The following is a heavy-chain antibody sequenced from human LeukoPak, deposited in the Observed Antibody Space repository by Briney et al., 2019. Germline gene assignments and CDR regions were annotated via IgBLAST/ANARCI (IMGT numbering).Heavy chain of an antibody. CDR3: ARGQVPAARGYNWFDP. Sequence: SETLSLTCAVYGWSFNDYYWNWLRQPPGKGLEWIGEINARGDTNYNPSLKSRVTISVDTSKKQFSLRLTSMIAADTAPYYCARGQVPAARGYNWFDPWGQGTLVTVSS. V-gene: IGHV4-34*01. CDR1: GWSFNDYY. J-gene: IGHJ5*02. CDR2: INARGDT. D-gene: IGHD2-2*01.